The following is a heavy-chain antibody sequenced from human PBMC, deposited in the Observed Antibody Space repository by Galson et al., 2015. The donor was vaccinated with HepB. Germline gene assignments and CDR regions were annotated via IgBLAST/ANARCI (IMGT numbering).Heavy chain of an antibody. CDR2: ISSSSGYI. J-gene: IGHJ4*02. CDR1: EFTFSDYS. V-gene: IGHV3-21*01. D-gene: IGHD1-14*01. Sequence: SLRLSCAASEFTFSDYSMNWVRQAPGKGLEWVSSISSSSGYIYYADSVKGRFTISRDNAKNSLYLQMNSLRAEDTAVYYCARDRNSNVRLHFFDYWGQGTLVTVSS. CDR3: ARDRNSNVRLHFFDY.